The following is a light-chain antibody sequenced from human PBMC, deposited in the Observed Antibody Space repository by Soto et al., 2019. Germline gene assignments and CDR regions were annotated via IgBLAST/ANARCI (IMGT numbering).Light chain of an antibody. V-gene: IGKV1-5*01. CDR2: AAS. CDR1: QTISSW. Sequence: DIQMTQSPSTLSGSVGDRVTITCRASQTISSWLAWYQQKPGKAPKLLIYAASTLQSGVPSRFSGSGSGTEFTLTISSLQPDDFATYYCQQYNSYRVTFGPGTKVDIK. J-gene: IGKJ3*01. CDR3: QQYNSYRVT.